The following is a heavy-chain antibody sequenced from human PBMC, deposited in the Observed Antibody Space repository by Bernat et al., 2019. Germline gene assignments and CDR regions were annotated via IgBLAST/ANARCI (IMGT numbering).Heavy chain of an antibody. CDR1: GGSFSGYY. V-gene: IGHV4-34*01. CDR3: ARDAYFRDGYSFFFVPYFDL. CDR2: INHSGST. Sequence: QVQLQQWGAGLLKPSETLSLTCAVYGGSFSGYYWSWIRQPPGKGLEWIGEINHSGSTNYNPSLKSRVTISVDTSKNQFSLKLSSVTAADTAVYYCARDAYFRDGYSFFFVPYFDLWGRGTLVTVSS. D-gene: IGHD5-24*01. J-gene: IGHJ2*01.